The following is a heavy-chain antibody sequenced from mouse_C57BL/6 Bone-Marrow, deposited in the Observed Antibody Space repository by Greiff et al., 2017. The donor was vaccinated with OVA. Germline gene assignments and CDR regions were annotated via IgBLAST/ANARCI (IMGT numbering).Heavy chain of an antibody. D-gene: IGHD2-14*01. J-gene: IGHJ3*01. CDR3: ARRGTGSGFAY. CDR1: GYAFSSSW. V-gene: IGHV1-82*01. CDR2: IYPGDGDT. Sequence: VQLQQSGPELVKPGASVKISCKASGYAFSSSWMNWVKQRPGKGLEWIGRIYPGDGDTNYNGKFKGKATLTADKSSSTAYMQLSSLTSEDSAVYFCARRGTGSGFAYWGQGTLVTVSA.